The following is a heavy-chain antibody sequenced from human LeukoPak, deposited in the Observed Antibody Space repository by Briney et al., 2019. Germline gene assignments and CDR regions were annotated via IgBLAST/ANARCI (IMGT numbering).Heavy chain of an antibody. CDR2: ISGSGGST. CDR3: AGGGTIFGVVTYFDY. J-gene: IGHJ4*02. Sequence: GGSLRLSCAASGFTFISYAMSWVRQAPGKGLEWVSAISGSGGSTYYADSVKGRFTISRDNSKNTLYLQMNSLRAEDTAVYYCAGGGTIFGVVTYFDYWGQGTLVTVSS. D-gene: IGHD3-3*01. CDR1: GFTFISYA. V-gene: IGHV3-23*01.